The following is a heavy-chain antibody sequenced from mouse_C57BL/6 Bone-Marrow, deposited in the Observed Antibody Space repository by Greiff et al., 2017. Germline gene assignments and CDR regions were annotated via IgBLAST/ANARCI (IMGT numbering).Heavy chain of an antibody. V-gene: IGHV2-2*01. CDR3: ARRGLCGYYAMDY. J-gene: IGHJ4*01. Sequence: VQLQQSGPGLVQPSQSLSITCTVSGFSLTSYGVHWVRQSPGKGLEWLGVIWSGGSTDYNAAFISRLSISKDNSKSQVCFKMNSLQADDTAIDYCARRGLCGYYAMDYWGQGTSVTVSS. D-gene: IGHD1-1*02. CDR1: GFSLTSYG. CDR2: IWSGGST.